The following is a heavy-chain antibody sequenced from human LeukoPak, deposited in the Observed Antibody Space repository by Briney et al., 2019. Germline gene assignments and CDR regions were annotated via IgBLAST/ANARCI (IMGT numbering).Heavy chain of an antibody. D-gene: IGHD3-10*01. Sequence: GASVKVSCKASGYTFTSYGISGVRQAPGQGLEWMGWISAYNSNTNYAQKLQGRVTMTTDTSTSTAYMELRSLSSDDTAVYYCARDSSGSGSPHWGQGTLVTVSS. CDR1: GYTFTSYG. CDR3: ARDSSGSGSPH. CDR2: ISAYNSNT. V-gene: IGHV1-18*01. J-gene: IGHJ4*02.